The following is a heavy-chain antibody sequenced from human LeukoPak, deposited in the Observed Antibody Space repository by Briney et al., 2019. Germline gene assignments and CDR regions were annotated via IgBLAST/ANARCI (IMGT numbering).Heavy chain of an antibody. J-gene: IGHJ6*03. D-gene: IGHD6-13*01. CDR1: GFTFSSYW. CDR2: IKQDGSEK. V-gene: IGHV3-7*03. Sequence: GGSLRLSCAASGFTFSSYWMSWVRQAPGKGLEWVANIKQDGSEKYYVDSVKGRFTISRDNAKNSLYLQMNSLRAEDTAVYYCARASPHKYSSSWYFWIPSAPEYYYYYMDVWGKGTTVTISS. CDR3: ARASPHKYSSSWYFWIPSAPEYYYYYMDV.